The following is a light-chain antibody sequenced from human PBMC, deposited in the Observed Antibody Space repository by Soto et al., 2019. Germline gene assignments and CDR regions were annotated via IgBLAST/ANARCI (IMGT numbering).Light chain of an antibody. CDR2: QDN. J-gene: IGLJ2*01. CDR3: QAWDSSHVV. V-gene: IGLV3-1*01. CDR1: KLGDKY. Sequence: SYELTQPPSVSVSPGQTASITCSGDKLGDKYACWYQQKPGQSPVLVIYQDNKRPSGIPERFSGSNSGNTATLTISETQAMDEADYYCQAWDSSHVVFGGGTKLTVL.